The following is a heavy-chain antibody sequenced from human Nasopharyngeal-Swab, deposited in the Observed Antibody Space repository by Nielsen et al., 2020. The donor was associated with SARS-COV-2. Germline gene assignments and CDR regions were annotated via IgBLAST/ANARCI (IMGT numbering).Heavy chain of an antibody. J-gene: IGHJ4*02. Sequence: SVKVSCKASGGTFSSYAISWVRQAPGQGLEWMGGIIPIFGTANYAQKFQGRVTITADESTSTAYMELSSLRSEDAAVYYCARDAKAAADYFDYWGQGTLVTVSS. CDR2: IIPIFGTA. D-gene: IGHD6-13*01. V-gene: IGHV1-69*13. CDR1: GGTFSSYA. CDR3: ARDAKAAADYFDY.